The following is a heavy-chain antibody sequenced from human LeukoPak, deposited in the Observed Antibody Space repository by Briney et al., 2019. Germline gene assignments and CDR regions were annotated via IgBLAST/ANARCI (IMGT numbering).Heavy chain of an antibody. CDR2: IYYSGST. CDR1: GGSISGYY. CDR3: ARGRLQPPGAAFDI. J-gene: IGHJ3*02. D-gene: IGHD1-26*01. V-gene: IGHV4-59*01. Sequence: SETLSLTCTVSGGSISGYYWSWIRQPPGKGLEWIGYIYYSGSTKYNPSLKSRVTISVDTSKNQFSLRLSSVTAADTAVYYCARGRLQPPGAAFDIWGQGTMVTVSS.